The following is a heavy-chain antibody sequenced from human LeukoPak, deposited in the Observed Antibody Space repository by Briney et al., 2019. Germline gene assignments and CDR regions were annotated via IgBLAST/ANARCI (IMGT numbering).Heavy chain of an antibody. D-gene: IGHD6-13*01. Sequence: GASVKVSCKASGYTFTGYYMHWVRQAPGQGLEWMGRINPNSGGTNYAQKFQDRVTMTRDTSISTGYMELSRLRSDDTAVYYCARDLRGIAAHDAFDIWGQGTMVAVSS. CDR1: GYTFTGYY. CDR3: ARDLRGIAAHDAFDI. CDR2: INPNSGGT. J-gene: IGHJ3*02. V-gene: IGHV1-2*06.